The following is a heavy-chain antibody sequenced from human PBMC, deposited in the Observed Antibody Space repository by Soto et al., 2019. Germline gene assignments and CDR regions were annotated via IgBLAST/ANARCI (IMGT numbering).Heavy chain of an antibody. D-gene: IGHD3-9*01. Sequence: ASVKVSCKASRYTFTSYYMHWVRQAPGQGLEWMGIINPSGGSTSYAQKFQGRVTMTRDTSTSTVYMELSSLRSEDTAVYYCAREGAGYDILTGYPDYWGQGTLVTVSS. CDR3: AREGAGYDILTGYPDY. V-gene: IGHV1-46*01. CDR1: RYTFTSYY. CDR2: INPSGGST. J-gene: IGHJ4*02.